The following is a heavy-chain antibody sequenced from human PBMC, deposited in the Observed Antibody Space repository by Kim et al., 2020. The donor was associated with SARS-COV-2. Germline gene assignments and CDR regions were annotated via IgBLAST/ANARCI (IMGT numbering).Heavy chain of an antibody. J-gene: IGHJ5*02. Sequence: VGTTPTYADSVKGRFTIARDNAKNTLYLQMNTLTAEDTAVYYCARRWFDPWGQGTLVTVSS. CDR3: ARRWFDP. CDR2: VGTTP. V-gene: IGHV3-74*01.